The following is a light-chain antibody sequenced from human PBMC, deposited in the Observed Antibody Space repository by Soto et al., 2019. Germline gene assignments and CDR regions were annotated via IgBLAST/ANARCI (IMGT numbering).Light chain of an antibody. CDR3: QQRNNWPS. V-gene: IGKV3D-20*02. Sequence: EIVLTQSPGTLSLSPWERATLSCRASQSVSSSYLAWYQQKPGQAPRLLIYGASSRATGIPDRFSGSGSGTDFTLTISRLEPEDFAVYYCQQRNNWPSFGQGTRLEI. CDR2: GAS. CDR1: QSVSSSY. J-gene: IGKJ5*01.